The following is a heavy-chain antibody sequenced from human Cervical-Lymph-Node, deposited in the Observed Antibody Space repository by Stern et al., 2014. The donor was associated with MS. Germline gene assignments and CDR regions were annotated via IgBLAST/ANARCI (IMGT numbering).Heavy chain of an antibody. CDR3: AKDLAPMVRGVDGMDV. Sequence: DQLVESGGGVVQPGRSLRLSCAASGFTFSNYGMHLVRQAPGKGLEWVAVISYDGSNKYYSDSVKGRFTISRDNSKNTLYLQMNSLRAEDTAVYYCAKDLAPMVRGVDGMDVWGQGTTVTVSS. V-gene: IGHV3-30*18. D-gene: IGHD3-10*01. J-gene: IGHJ6*02. CDR2: ISYDGSNK. CDR1: GFTFSNYG.